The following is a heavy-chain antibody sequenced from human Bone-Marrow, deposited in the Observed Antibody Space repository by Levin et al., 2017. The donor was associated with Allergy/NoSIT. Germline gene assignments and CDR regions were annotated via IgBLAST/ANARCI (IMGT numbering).Heavy chain of an antibody. Sequence: PGGSLRLSCAASGISFSAYGMGWVRQAPGKGLEWVSSISGRNDNTYYADSVKGRFTISRDTSKNTLFLQMNSLRAEDTVVYYCARELRTFGGTYVDYAFDIWGQGTPVTVSP. D-gene: IGHD1-26*01. V-gene: IGHV3-23*01. CDR3: ARELRTFGGTYVDYAFDI. CDR2: ISGRNDNT. CDR1: GISFSAYG. J-gene: IGHJ3*02.